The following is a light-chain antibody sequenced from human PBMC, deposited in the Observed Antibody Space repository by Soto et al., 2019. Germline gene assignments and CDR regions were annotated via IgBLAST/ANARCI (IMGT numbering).Light chain of an antibody. Sequence: EIVLTQSPGTLSLSPGERATLSCRASQSVSSSYLAWYQQKPDQATMLLIYGASSSANGIPDRFSGSGSGTDFTLTISRREPHDFAVYYCQQYCNSVFTFGHGTKVDIK. CDR3: QQYCNSVFT. V-gene: IGKV3-20*01. CDR1: QSVSSSY. J-gene: IGKJ3*01. CDR2: GAS.